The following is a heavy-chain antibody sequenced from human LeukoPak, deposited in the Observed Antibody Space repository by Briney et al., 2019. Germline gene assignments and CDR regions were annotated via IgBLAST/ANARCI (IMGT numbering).Heavy chain of an antibody. D-gene: IGHD2-2*01. Sequence: PSETLSLTCTVSGGSISSSSHYWGWIRQPPGKGLEWIGSIYYSGSTYYNPSLKSRVTISVDTSKNQFSLKLSSVTAADTAVYYCARHRSPLGYCSSTSCLYNWFDPWGQGTLVTVSS. J-gene: IGHJ5*02. CDR1: GGSISSSSHY. V-gene: IGHV4-39*01. CDR3: ARHRSPLGYCSSTSCLYNWFDP. CDR2: IYYSGST.